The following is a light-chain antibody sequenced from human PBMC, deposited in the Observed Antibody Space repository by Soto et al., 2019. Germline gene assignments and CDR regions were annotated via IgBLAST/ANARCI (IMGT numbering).Light chain of an antibody. CDR1: QSLLQSNGYTY. V-gene: IGKV2-28*01. CDR2: LTS. J-gene: IGKJ1*01. CDR3: MQALQTPPWT. Sequence: DIVMTQSPLSLPVTPGEPASISCRSSQSLLQSNGYTYLDWYLQKSGQSPQLLIYLTSIRASGVPDRFNGSGSGTDFTLKISNVEAEDVGVYYCMQALQTPPWTFGQGTKVEIK.